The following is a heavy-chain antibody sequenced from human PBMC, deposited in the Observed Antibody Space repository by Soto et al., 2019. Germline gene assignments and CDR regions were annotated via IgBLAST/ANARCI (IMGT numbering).Heavy chain of an antibody. J-gene: IGHJ4*02. Sequence: GGSLILSCAASGFTFGDYAMQWVRQAPGKGLEWVSAISWNSGSIDYADSVKGRFTISRDNAKNSLYLQMNSLRAEDTALYYCAKSHTTSGWYVTTDYWGQGT. CDR2: ISWNSGSI. D-gene: IGHD6-19*01. CDR1: GFTFGDYA. V-gene: IGHV3-9*01. CDR3: AKSHTTSGWYVTTDY.